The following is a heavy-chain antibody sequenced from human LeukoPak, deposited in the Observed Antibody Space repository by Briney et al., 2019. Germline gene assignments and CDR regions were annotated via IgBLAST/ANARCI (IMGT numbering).Heavy chain of an antibody. CDR3: TREVVRNSNDI. J-gene: IGHJ3*02. CDR1: GFTFSSYW. V-gene: IGHV3-7*01. Sequence: GGSLRLSCAASGFTFSSYWMSWVRQAPGKGLEWVANINQDGSQKYYVDAVKGRFAISRDNAKNSLFLQMNSLRAEDTAVYYCTREVVRNSNDIWGQGTMVTVSS. CDR2: INQDGSQK. D-gene: IGHD3-22*01.